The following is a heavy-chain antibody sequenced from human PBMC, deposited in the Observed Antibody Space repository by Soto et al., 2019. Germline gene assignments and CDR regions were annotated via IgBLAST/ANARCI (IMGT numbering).Heavy chain of an antibody. Sequence: PGGSVRQTCAASGVSISGYAMHWVRQATGKGLEWVSAIGTAGDTYYPGSVKGRFTISRENAKNSLYLQMNSLRAEDTAVYYCARDSKYHYGSGSYRDYYGMDVWGQGTTVTVSS. J-gene: IGHJ6*02. CDR2: IGTAGDT. D-gene: IGHD3-10*01. V-gene: IGHV3-13*01. CDR3: ARDSKYHYGSGSYRDYYGMDV. CDR1: GVSISGYA.